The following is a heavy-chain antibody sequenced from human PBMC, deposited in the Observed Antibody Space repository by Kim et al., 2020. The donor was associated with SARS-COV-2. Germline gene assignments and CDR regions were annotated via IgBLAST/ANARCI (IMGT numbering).Heavy chain of an antibody. CDR1: GDSVSSNTAA. Sequence: SQTLSLTCAISGDSVSSNTAAWNWIRQSPSRGLEWLGRTYYRSKWFNDYAGSVNSRISINPDTSKNQFSLQLNSVTPEDTAVYYCARSYGSGWLGAFDIWGQGTMVSVSS. V-gene: IGHV6-1*01. CDR3: ARSYGSGWLGAFDI. D-gene: IGHD6-19*01. J-gene: IGHJ3*02. CDR2: TYYRSKWFN.